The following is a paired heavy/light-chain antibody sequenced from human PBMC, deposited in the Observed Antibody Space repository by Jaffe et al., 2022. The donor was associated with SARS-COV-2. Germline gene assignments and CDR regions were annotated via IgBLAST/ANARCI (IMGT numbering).Light chain of an antibody. CDR2: AVS. CDR3: QKYDSPPAT. Sequence: DIQMTQSPSSLSASIGDRVTITCRASQDINNYLAWYQQKPGKAPKLLIYAVSTLQSGVPSRFSGSGSGTDFTLTISALQPEDVATYYCQKYDSPPATFAQGTRLDI. J-gene: IGKJ5*01. CDR1: QDINNY. V-gene: IGKV1-27*01.
Heavy chain of an antibody. CDR1: GFDFFGSA. CDR2: IRSKAEGYAT. Sequence: EVQLVESGGGLVQPGGSLKLSCAASGFDFFGSAMHWVRQASGKGLEWLGRIRSKAEGYATAYDASVKGRFTISRDDSKNTLYLQMNSLEVEDTAVYFCSRHGYTSRQPFMALDIWGRGTKVTVSS. CDR3: SRHGYTSRQPFMALDI. D-gene: IGHD3-16*02. V-gene: IGHV3-73*02. J-gene: IGHJ3*02.